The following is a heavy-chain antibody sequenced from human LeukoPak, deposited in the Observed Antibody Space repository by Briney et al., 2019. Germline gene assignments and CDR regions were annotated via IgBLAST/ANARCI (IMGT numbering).Heavy chain of an antibody. CDR2: INHSGST. Sequence: SETLSLTCAVYGGSFSGYYWSWIRQPPGKGLEWIGEINHSGSTNYNPSLKSRVTISVDTSKDQFSLKLSSVTAADTAVYYCARVADGKGYPFDYWGQGTLVTVSS. V-gene: IGHV4-34*01. CDR3: ARVADGKGYPFDY. CDR1: GGSFSGYY. J-gene: IGHJ4*02. D-gene: IGHD5-18*01.